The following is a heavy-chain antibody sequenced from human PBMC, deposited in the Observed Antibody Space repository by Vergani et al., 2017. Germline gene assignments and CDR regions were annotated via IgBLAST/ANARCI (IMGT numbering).Heavy chain of an antibody. D-gene: IGHD3-3*01. V-gene: IGHV1-69*01. Sequence: QVQLVQSGAEVKKPGSSVKGSFTASGGTFSSYAISWVRQAPGPGLEWMGGIIPIFGTANYAQKFQGRVTITADESTSTAKWELSGLRSEDTAVYYCASRDTTVFGVVIIRGYYYYGMDVWGQGTTVTVSS. CDR2: IIPIFGTA. CDR1: GGTFSSYA. CDR3: ASRDTTVFGVVIIRGYYYYGMDV. J-gene: IGHJ6*02.